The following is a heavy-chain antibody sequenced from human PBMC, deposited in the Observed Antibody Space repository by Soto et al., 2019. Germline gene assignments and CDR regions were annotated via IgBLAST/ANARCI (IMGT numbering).Heavy chain of an antibody. CDR1: GFSVSNNY. J-gene: IGHJ4*02. CDR2: IYSGGDT. CDR3: ARNTPVTTLGY. V-gene: IGHV3-66*01. Sequence: EVQLVESGGGLVQPGGSLRLSCAASGFSVSNNYMSWVRQAPGKGLECVSLIYSGGDTYYVDSVKGRFSISRDSSKNTLYLQMNSLRAEDSAVYYCARNTPVTTLGYWGQATVVTVAS. D-gene: IGHD4-17*01.